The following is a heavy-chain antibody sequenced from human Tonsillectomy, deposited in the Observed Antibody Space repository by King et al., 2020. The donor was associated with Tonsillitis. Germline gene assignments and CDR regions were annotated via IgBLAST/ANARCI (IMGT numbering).Heavy chain of an antibody. D-gene: IGHD2-15*01. Sequence: QLQESGPGLVKPSETLSLTCTVSGGSISGHYWSWIRQPPGKGLEWIGYIYYSGSTKYNPSLTSRVTISVDTSKNQFSLKLSSVTAADTAVYYCAGGGGYCSGGSGYSGYYYYGMDVWGQGTTVTVSS. V-gene: IGHV4-59*11. CDR1: GGSISGHY. CDR3: AGGGGYCSGGSGYSGYYYYGMDV. CDR2: IYYSGST. J-gene: IGHJ6*02.